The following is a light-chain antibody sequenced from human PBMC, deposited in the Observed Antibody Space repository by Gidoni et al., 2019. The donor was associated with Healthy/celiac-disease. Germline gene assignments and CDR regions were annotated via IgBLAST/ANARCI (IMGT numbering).Light chain of an antibody. CDR1: QSVSSSY. CDR3: QQYGSSGVWT. J-gene: IGKJ2*02. CDR2: GAS. V-gene: IGKV3-20*01. Sequence: EIVLTQSPGTLSLSPGERATLSCRASQSVSSSYLARYQQKPGQAPRLLIYGASSRATGIPDRFSGSGSGTDFTLTISRLEPEDFAVYYCQQYGSSGVWTFXXXTKLAIK.